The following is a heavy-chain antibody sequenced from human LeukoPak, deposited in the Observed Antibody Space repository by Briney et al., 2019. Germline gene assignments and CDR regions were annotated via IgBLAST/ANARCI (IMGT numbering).Heavy chain of an antibody. J-gene: IGHJ4*02. V-gene: IGHV4-4*07. CDR3: ARGKDDSGSVIPFDY. CDR1: GGSISSYY. D-gene: IGHD1-26*01. Sequence: SETLSLTCTVSGGSISSYYWSWIRQPAGKGLEWIGRIYTSESTNYNPSLKSRVTMSVDTSKNQFSLKLSSVTAADTAVYYCARGKDDSGSVIPFDYWGEGTRDPLSS. CDR2: IYTSEST.